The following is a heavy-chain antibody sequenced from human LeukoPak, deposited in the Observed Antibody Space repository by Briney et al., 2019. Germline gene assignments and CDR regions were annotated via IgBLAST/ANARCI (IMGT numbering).Heavy chain of an antibody. CDR1: GFTFGDYA. D-gene: IGHD6-13*01. CDR2: IRSKAYGGTT. J-gene: IGHJ4*02. CDR3: TFSPPYSSSWYVDY. V-gene: IGHV3-49*03. Sequence: GRSLRLSCTASGFTFGDYAMSWFRQAPGKGLEWVGFIRSKAYGGTTEYAASVKGRFTISRDDSKSIAYLQMNSLKTEDTAVYYCTFSPPYSSSWYVDYWGQGTLVTVSS.